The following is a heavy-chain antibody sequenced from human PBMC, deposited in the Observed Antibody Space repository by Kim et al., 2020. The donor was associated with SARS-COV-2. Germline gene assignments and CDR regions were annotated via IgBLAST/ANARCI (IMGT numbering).Heavy chain of an antibody. D-gene: IGHD3-22*01. V-gene: IGHV3-53*01. Sequence: GGSLRLSCAAFGFIVSRSHMSWVRQAPGKGLEWVSVIYSDGTTDYADSVKGRFTVSRDNSKNTLYLQMSDLRAEDTAVYYCARVGSIGTLIVMIDDAFDIWGQGTMVTVSS. CDR3: ARVGSIGTLIVMIDDAFDI. J-gene: IGHJ3*02. CDR1: GFIVSRSH. CDR2: IYSDGTT.